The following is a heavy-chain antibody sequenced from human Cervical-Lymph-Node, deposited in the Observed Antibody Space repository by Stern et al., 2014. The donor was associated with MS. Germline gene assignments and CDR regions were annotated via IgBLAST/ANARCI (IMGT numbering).Heavy chain of an antibody. V-gene: IGHV3-21*01. CDR1: GFTFSSYS. J-gene: IGHJ4*02. Sequence: VQLVESGGGLVQPGGSLRLSCAASGFTFSSYSMNWVRQAPGTGLEWVASISSGGSYIYYADSLKGRFTISRDNAKNSLYLQMNSLRAEDTAVYYCARGRGKYRYYFDYWGQGTLVTVSS. CDR3: ARGRGKYRYYFDY. D-gene: IGHD1-14*01. CDR2: ISSGGSYI.